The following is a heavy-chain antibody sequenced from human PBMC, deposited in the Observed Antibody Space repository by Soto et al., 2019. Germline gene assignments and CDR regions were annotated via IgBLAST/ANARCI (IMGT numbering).Heavy chain of an antibody. CDR3: ARGLWTVTTPGYFDY. CDR2: IYSGGST. D-gene: IGHD4-4*01. V-gene: IGHV3-66*01. Sequence: PGGSLRLSCAASGFTVSSNYMSWVRQAPGKGLEWVSVIYSGGSTYYADSVKGRFTISRDNSKNTLYLQMNSLRAEDTAVYYCARGLWTVTTPGYFDYWGQGTLVTVSS. J-gene: IGHJ4*02. CDR1: GFTVSSNY.